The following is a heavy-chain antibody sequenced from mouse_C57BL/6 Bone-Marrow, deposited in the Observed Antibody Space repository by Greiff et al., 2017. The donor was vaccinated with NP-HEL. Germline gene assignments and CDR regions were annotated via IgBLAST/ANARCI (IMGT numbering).Heavy chain of an antibody. J-gene: IGHJ2*01. CDR3: AITHYYGSDYFDF. CDR2: IDPSASET. CDR1: GYTFTSYW. D-gene: IGHD1-1*01. Sequence: QVQLQQPGAELVRPGSSVKLSCKASGYTFTSYWMHWVKQRPIQGLEWIGNIDPSASETHYNQKFKDKATLTVDKSSSTAYMQLSSLTSDDSAVSYCAITHYYGSDYFDFWGQGTTLTVSS. V-gene: IGHV1-52*01.